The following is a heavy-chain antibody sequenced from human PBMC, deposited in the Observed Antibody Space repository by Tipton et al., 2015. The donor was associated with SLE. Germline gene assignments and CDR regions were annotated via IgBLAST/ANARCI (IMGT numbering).Heavy chain of an antibody. V-gene: IGHV4-38-2*02. J-gene: IGHJ4*02. CDR2: IDHSGST. D-gene: IGHD6-13*01. Sequence: TLSLTCTVSGYSISSGYYWGWIRQPPGKGLEWIGSIDHSGSTYYNPSLKSRVTISVDTSKNQFSLKLSSVTAADTAVYYCARILAAAGTGGYWGQGTLVTVSS. CDR3: ARILAAAGTGGY. CDR1: GYSISSGYY.